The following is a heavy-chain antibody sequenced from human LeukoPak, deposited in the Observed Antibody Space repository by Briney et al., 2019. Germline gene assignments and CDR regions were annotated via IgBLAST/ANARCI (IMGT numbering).Heavy chain of an antibody. J-gene: IGHJ4*02. V-gene: IGHV3-21*01. D-gene: IGHD4-17*01. CDR2: ISSSSSYT. Sequence: GGSLRLSCAASGFTFSSYSMNWVRQAPGKGLEWVSSISSSSSYTYYADSVKGRFTISRDNAKNSLYLQMNSLRAEDTAVYYCARDKYGDYVIDYWGQGTLVTVSS. CDR1: GFTFSSYS. CDR3: ARDKYGDYVIDY.